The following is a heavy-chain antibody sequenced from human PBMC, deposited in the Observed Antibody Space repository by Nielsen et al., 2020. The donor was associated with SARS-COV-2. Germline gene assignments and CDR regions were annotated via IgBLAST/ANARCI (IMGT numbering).Heavy chain of an antibody. CDR2: IYYSGST. CDR1: GGSISSYY. V-gene: IGHV4-59*12. CDR3: ARDPDDYGGNFYGMDV. J-gene: IGHJ6*02. Sequence: SETLSLTCTVSGGSISSYYWSWIRQPPGKGLEWIGYIYYSGSTNYNPSLKSRVTISVDTSKNQFSLKLSSVTAADTAVYYCARDPDDYGGNFYGMDVWGQGTTVTVSS. D-gene: IGHD4-23*01.